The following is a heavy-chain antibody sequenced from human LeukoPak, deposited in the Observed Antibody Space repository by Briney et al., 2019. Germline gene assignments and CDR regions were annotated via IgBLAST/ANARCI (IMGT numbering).Heavy chain of an antibody. CDR1: GFTFSNYW. CDR3: ARSKADIVATDFDY. CDR2: IKHDGSDK. Sequence: GGSLRLSCAASGFTFSNYWMSWVREAPGKGVEWVANIKHDGSDKNYVESVKGRFAISRDNTKNSVYLQMNSLRAEDTAVYYCARSKADIVATDFDYWGQGTLVTVSS. J-gene: IGHJ4*02. D-gene: IGHD5-12*01. V-gene: IGHV3-7*03.